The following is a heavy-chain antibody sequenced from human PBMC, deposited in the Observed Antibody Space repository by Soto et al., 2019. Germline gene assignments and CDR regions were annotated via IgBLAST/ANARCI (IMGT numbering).Heavy chain of an antibody. CDR2: IYYSGST. J-gene: IGHJ4*02. V-gene: IGHV4-30-4*08. CDR1: GDSVTSGNYY. CDR3: ARAGGYSGYELDY. D-gene: IGHD5-12*01. Sequence: PSETLSLTCTVSGDSVTSGNYYWSWIRQPPGKGLEWIGYIYYSGSTYYNPSLKSRVTISVDTSKNQFSLKLSSVTAADTAVYYWARAGGYSGYELDYWGQGTLVTVSS.